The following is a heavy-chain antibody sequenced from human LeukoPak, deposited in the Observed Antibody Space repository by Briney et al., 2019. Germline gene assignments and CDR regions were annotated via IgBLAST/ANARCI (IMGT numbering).Heavy chain of an antibody. V-gene: IGHV3-74*01. Sequence: GGPLTLFCAPSGFTYSTSWMQCLRQSRGRGLMYVSHINIEGSNTTYADSVKGRFTISRDNRKNTLYLQMNSLGAEDTGVYYCVRDKMMDDRGVGFDPWGQGTLVTVSS. CDR3: VRDKMMDDRGVGFDP. CDR2: INIEGSNT. D-gene: IGHD1-1*01. CDR1: GFTYSTSW. J-gene: IGHJ5*02.